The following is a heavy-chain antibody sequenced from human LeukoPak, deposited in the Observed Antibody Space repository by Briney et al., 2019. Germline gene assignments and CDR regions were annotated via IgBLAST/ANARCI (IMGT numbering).Heavy chain of an antibody. CDR1: GYTFTSQY. Sequence: ASLKVSCKASGYTFTSQYMHWVRQAPGQGLEWMGVINPSSGSATYAQKFQGRVTMTRDTSTSTIYMELSSLRSEDTALYYCARGIGSYTNSWYRFDYWGQGTLVTVSS. CDR3: ARGIGSYTNSWYRFDY. V-gene: IGHV1-46*01. D-gene: IGHD6-13*01. CDR2: INPSSGSA. J-gene: IGHJ4*02.